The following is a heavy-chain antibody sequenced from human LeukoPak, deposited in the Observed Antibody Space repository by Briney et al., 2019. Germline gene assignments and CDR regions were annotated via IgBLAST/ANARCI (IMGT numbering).Heavy chain of an antibody. CDR1: GGSITSSSYY. D-gene: IGHD3-22*01. V-gene: IGHV4-39*01. CDR3: ARLLGLDSSGYYLSAFDI. CDR2: IYYSGST. J-gene: IGHJ3*02. Sequence: SETLSLTCTVSGGSITSSSYYWGWIRQPPGKGLEWIGSIYYSGSTYYNPSLKSRVTISIDPSKNQFSLKLSSVTAADTAVYYCARLLGLDSSGYYLSAFDIWGQGTLVTVSS.